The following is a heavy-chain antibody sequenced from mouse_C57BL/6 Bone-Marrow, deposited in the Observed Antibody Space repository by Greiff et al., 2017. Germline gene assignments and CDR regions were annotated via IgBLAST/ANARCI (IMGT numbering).Heavy chain of an antibody. D-gene: IGHD3-2*02. J-gene: IGHJ2*01. CDR1: GYTFTSYW. CDR2: IYPGSGST. Sequence: QVQLQQPGAELVKPGASVKMSCKASGYTFTSYWITWVKQRPGQGLEWIGDIYPGSGSTNYNEKFKSKATLTGDTASSTTYMQLSSLTSEDSAVYFCGRSGYYFDYWGRGTAPTVSS. V-gene: IGHV1-55*01. CDR3: GRSGYYFDY.